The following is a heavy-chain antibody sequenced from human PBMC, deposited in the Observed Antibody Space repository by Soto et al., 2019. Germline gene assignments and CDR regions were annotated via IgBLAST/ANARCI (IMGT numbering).Heavy chain of an antibody. D-gene: IGHD3-3*01. V-gene: IGHV3-11*01. CDR1: GFTFSDYY. Sequence: PGGSLRLSCAASGFTFSDYYMSWIRQAPGKGLEWVSYISSSGSTIYYADSVKGRFTISRDNAKNSLYLQMNSSVTAADTAVYYCARQGRFLEWLSFDPWGQGTLVTVSS. CDR3: ARQGRFLEWLSFDP. J-gene: IGHJ5*02. CDR2: ISSSGSTI.